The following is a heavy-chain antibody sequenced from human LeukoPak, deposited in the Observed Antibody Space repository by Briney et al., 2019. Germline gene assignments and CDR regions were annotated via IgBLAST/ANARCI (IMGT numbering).Heavy chain of an antibody. CDR1: GFTFNSYG. Sequence: GGSLRLSCAASGFTFNSYGMHWVRQAPGKGLEWVAVISYDGSNKYXXDSXXGRFTISRDNSKNTLYLQMNSLRAEDTAVYYCXKEDYASSGYLDYWGQGTLVTVSS. CDR3: XKEDYASSGYLDY. J-gene: IGHJ4*02. D-gene: IGHD3-22*01. CDR2: ISYDGSNK. V-gene: IGHV3-30*18.